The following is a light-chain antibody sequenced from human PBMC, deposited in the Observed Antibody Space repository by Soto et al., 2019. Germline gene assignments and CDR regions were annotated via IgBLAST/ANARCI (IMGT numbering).Light chain of an antibody. V-gene: IGKV1-27*01. J-gene: IGKJ1*01. CDR1: QGIRNY. Sequence: QMTQSPSFLSASVGDRVTITCRASQGIRNYLAWYQQKPGKAPNFLIYVASTLRSGVPSRFSGTGFGSDFTLTISSLQPEDAATYYCQYYNFDPPWTFGQGTKVEIK. CDR3: QYYNFDPPWT. CDR2: VAS.